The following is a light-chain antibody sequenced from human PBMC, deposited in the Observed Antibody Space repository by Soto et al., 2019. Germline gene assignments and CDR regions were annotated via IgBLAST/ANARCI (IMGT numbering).Light chain of an antibody. CDR1: SSDVGNYNL. J-gene: IGLJ1*01. V-gene: IGLV2-23*02. CDR3: CSYAGSNYV. Sequence: QSVLTQPASVSGSPGQSITISCTGTSSDVGNYNLVSWYQHHPGKAPKLIIYEVSKRPSGVSNRFSGSKSGDTASLTISGLQAEDEADYYCCSYAGSNYVFGTGTKVT. CDR2: EVS.